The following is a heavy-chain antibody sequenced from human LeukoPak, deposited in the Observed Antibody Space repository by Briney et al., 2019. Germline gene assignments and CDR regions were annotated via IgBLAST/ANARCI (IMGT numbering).Heavy chain of an antibody. Sequence: GASVTVSCKASRYTFSSSGISWVRQPPGQGLEGVGCMNAYNGNTDYAQKFQDRVTMTTDRPTSTGYMELRSLRSDDTAVYFCARDRSHGDAFDIWGQGTMVIVSS. CDR1: RYTFSSSG. V-gene: IGHV1-18*01. CDR2: MNAYNGNT. J-gene: IGHJ3*02. CDR3: ARDRSHGDAFDI.